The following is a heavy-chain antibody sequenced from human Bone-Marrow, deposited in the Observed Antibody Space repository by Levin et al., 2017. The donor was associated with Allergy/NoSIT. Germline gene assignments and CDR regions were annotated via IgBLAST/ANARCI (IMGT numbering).Heavy chain of an antibody. V-gene: IGHV4-61*02. CDR1: GDSTNDTIYY. Sequence: SQTLSLTCYVSGDSTNDTIYYWTWIRQPAGQGLEWIGRINTGGSTNYNPSLTSRVTISLDTSKTQFSLKLSSVTAADTALYFCAREQVVTTTVSWGLYDTFYYMDVWGKGTTVIVSS. CDR3: AREQVVTTTVSWGLYDTFYYMDV. D-gene: IGHD4-17*01. CDR2: INTGGST. J-gene: IGHJ6*03.